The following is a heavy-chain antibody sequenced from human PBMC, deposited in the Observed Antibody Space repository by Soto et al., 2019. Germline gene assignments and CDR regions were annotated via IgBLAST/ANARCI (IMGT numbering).Heavy chain of an antibody. CDR1: GFSLSTSGVG. V-gene: IGHV2-5*02. J-gene: IGHJ5*02. CDR3: AHRPGDFWSGYYQINYNWFDP. CDR2: IYWDDDK. D-gene: IGHD3-3*01. Sequence: SGPTLVNPTQTLTLTCTFSGFSLSTSGVGVGWIRQPPGKALEWLALIYWDDDKRYSPSLKSRLTITKDTSKNQVVLTMTNMDPVDTATYYCAHRPGDFWSGYYQINYNWFDPWGQGTLVTVSS.